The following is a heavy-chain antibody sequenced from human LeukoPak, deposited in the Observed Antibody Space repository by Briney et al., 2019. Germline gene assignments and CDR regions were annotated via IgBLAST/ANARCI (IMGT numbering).Heavy chain of an antibody. J-gene: IGHJ4*02. CDR2: ISGSDGRT. Sequence: GGSLRLSCAASGFTFNNFAMSWVRQTPEKGLEWVSAISGSDGRTFHADSVKGRLTISRDNSKNTLSLQMNSLRADDTAMYYCAKESPYSSNRLYYFDYWGRGTLVTVSS. CDR3: AKESPYSSNRLYYFDY. CDR1: GFTFNNFA. D-gene: IGHD2-21*01. V-gene: IGHV3-23*01.